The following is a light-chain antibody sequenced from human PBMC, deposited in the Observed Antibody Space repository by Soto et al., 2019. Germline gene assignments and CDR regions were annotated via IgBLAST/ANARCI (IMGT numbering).Light chain of an antibody. CDR2: GAS. CDR3: QQYNNWPPWT. J-gene: IGKJ1*01. V-gene: IGKV3-15*01. CDR1: QSVSSN. Sequence: EILMTQSPATLSVSPGARATLSCRASQSVSSNLAWYQQNPGQAPRLLLYGASTMATGTPAMFSGSGSGTEFTRTISGLQSGDLVVYYDQQYNNWPPWTCGQGTKVEIK.